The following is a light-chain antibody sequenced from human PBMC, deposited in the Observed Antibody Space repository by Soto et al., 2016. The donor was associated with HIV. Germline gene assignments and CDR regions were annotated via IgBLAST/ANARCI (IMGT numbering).Light chain of an antibody. CDR3: NSRDNDRVL. V-gene: IGLV3-19*01. Sequence: SYVLTQPPSVSVAPGETARITCGGNNIEDKNVHWYQQKPGQAPILVIYGKNKRPSGIPDRFSGSSSGNTGSLTISGAQAEDEADYYCNSRDNDRVLFGGGTKLTVL. CDR1: NIEDKN. CDR2: GKN. J-gene: IGLJ2*01.